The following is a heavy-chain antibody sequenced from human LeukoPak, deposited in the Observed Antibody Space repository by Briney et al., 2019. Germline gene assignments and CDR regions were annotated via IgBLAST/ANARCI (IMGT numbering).Heavy chain of an antibody. CDR3: AKPGYCSGGSCYSGSGTWFDP. CDR2: ISYDGSNK. Sequence: GGSLRLSCAASGFTFSSYGMHWVGQAPGKGLEWVAVISYDGSNKYYADSVKGRFTISRDNSKNTLYLQMNSLRAEDTAVYYCAKPGYCSGGSCYSGSGTWFDPWGQGTLVTVSS. V-gene: IGHV3-30*18. J-gene: IGHJ5*02. D-gene: IGHD2-15*01. CDR1: GFTFSSYG.